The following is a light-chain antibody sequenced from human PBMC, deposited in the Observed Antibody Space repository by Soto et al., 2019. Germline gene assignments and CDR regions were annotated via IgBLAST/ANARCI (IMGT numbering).Light chain of an antibody. CDR2: GAS. CDR1: QSVSSD. V-gene: IGKV3-15*01. Sequence: EIVMTQSPVTLSVSPGDRATLSCRASQSVSSDLAWYQQKPGQAPRLLIYGASTRATGIPARFSGSGPGTEFTLTISSLQSEDFAVYYCQQYNNWPPAWTFGQGTKVDIK. J-gene: IGKJ1*01. CDR3: QQYNNWPPAWT.